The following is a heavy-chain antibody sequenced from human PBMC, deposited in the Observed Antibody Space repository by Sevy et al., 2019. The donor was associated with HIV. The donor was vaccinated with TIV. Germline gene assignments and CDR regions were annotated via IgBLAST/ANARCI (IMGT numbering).Heavy chain of an antibody. V-gene: IGHV3-30-3*01. J-gene: IGHJ4*02. D-gene: IGHD4-17*01. CDR1: GITFSSHA. CDR3: ARADYGDYSGEFDY. Sequence: GGSLRLSCAASGITFSSHAMHWVRQAPGKGLEWVTIISYDGSNKYYAYSVKGRFTISRDNCKNTLYLQMNSLGAEDTAVYYCARADYGDYSGEFDYWGQGTLVTVSS. CDR2: ISYDGSNK.